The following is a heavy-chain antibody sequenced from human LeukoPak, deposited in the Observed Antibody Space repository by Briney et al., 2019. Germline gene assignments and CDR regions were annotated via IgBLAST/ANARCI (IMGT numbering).Heavy chain of an antibody. CDR1: GYTFTSYD. J-gene: IGHJ4*02. D-gene: IGHD5-18*01. V-gene: IGHV1-8*01. CDR3: ARGREQTWIQLWSYRPGFDY. CDR2: MNPNSGNT. Sequence: ASVKVSCKASGYTFTSYDINWVRQAAGQGLEWMGWMNPNSGNTGYAQKFQGRVTMTRNTSISTAYMELSSLRSEDTAVYYCARGREQTWIQLWSYRPGFDYWGQGTLVTVSS.